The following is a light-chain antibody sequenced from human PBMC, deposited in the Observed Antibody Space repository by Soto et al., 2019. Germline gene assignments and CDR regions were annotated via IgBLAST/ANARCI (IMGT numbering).Light chain of an antibody. J-gene: IGKJ2*03. Sequence: EIVLTQSPGTLSLSPGEGATLSCRASQSISSTHLAWYQQKRGQAPRLLIYDVSSRATGIPDRFSGSGSGTDCSLTSGRLEPEDFAVYYCLQSGNLPYSFGQGTKLEIK. V-gene: IGKV3-20*01. CDR2: DVS. CDR1: QSISSTH. CDR3: LQSGNLPYS.